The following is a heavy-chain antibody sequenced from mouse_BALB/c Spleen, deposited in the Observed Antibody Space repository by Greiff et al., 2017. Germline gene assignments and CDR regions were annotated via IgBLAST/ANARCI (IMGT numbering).Heavy chain of an antibody. Sequence: VKLMESGPGLVAPSQSLSITCTVSGFSLTGYGVNWVRQPPGKGLEWLGVIWGDGSTDYHSALISRLSISKDNSKSQVFLKMNSLQTEDTAGYYCARGDYSNDRYLGGWGGGTMGTVSA. V-gene: IGHV2-6-7*01. CDR2: IWGDGST. J-gene: IGHJ1*01. CDR1: GFSLTGYG. CDR3: ARGDYSNDRYLGG. D-gene: IGHD2-12*01.